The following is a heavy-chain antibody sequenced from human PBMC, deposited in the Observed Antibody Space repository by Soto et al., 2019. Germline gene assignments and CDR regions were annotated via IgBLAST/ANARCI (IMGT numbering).Heavy chain of an antibody. V-gene: IGHV3-23*01. Sequence: PGGSLRLSCAASGFTFSSYTMSWVRQAPGKGLEWVSVISGSGGSTYYADSLKGRFTISRDNSKSTLYLQMNSLRAEDTAIYYCAKGPTPYDFWGSLSSYDYWGQGTLVTVSS. CDR1: GFTFSSYT. CDR3: AKGPTPYDFWGSLSSYDY. J-gene: IGHJ4*02. D-gene: IGHD3-3*01. CDR2: ISGSGGST.